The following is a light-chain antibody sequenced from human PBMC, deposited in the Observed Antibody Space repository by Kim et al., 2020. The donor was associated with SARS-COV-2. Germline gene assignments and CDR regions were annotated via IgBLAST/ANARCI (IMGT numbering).Light chain of an antibody. Sequence: EIVLTQSPGTLSLSPGERATLSCRASQSVSSSYLAWYQQKPGQAPRLLIYGASSRDTGIPDRFSGSGSRTDFTLTISRLEPEDFAVYYCRRYSSSRGTFGQGTKVDIK. CDR2: GAS. J-gene: IGKJ1*01. CDR1: QSVSSSY. V-gene: IGKV3-20*01. CDR3: RRYSSSRGT.